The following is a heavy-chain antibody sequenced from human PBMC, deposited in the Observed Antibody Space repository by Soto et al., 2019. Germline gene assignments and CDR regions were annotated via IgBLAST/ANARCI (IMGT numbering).Heavy chain of an antibody. CDR2: IGGNGGTT. Sequence: GGSLRLSCVASGFSFSTYAMSWVRQAPGKGLEWVSGIGGNGGTTRYADSVEGRFIISRDNSKSMVYLQMNSLRVEDTAVYYCAKSLYGGCDYWGRGTLVTVSS. CDR3: AKSLYGGCDY. D-gene: IGHD5-12*01. CDR1: GFSFSTYA. J-gene: IGHJ4*02. V-gene: IGHV3-23*01.